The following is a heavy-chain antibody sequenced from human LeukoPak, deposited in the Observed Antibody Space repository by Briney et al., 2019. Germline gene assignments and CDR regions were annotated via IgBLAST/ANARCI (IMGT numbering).Heavy chain of an antibody. CDR2: IKQDGSEK. D-gene: IGHD6-19*01. CDR1: GFTFSSYW. V-gene: IGHV3-7*01. J-gene: IGHJ4*02. CDR3: AREGDSSGWYTSFDY. Sequence: GGSLRLSCAASGFTFSSYWMSWVRQAPGKGLEWVANIKQDGSEKYYVDSVKGRFTIFRDNAKNSLYLQMNSLRAEDTAVYYCAREGDSSGWYTSFDYWGQGTLVTVSS.